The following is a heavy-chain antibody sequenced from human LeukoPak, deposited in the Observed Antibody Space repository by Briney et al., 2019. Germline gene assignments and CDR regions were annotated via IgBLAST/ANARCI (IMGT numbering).Heavy chain of an antibody. CDR2: IKQDGSEK. CDR3: VRDWAPASMQAAPFDC. D-gene: IGHD2/OR15-2a*01. CDR1: GFTFSSYW. Sequence: GGSLRLSCAASGFTFSSYWMSWVRQAPGKGLEWVANIKQDGSEKYYVDSVKGRFTISRDNAKNTLYLQMNSLRLEDTAVYYCVRDWAPASMQAAPFDCWGQGTLVTVS. V-gene: IGHV3-7*01. J-gene: IGHJ4*02.